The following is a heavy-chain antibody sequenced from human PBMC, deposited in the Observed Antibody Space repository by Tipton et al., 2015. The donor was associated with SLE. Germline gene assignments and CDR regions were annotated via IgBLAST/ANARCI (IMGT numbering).Heavy chain of an antibody. D-gene: IGHD3-22*01. V-gene: IGHV3-48*03. Sequence: SLRLSCAASGFTFSSYEMNWVRQAPGKGLEWVSYISSSGSTIYYADSVKGRVTISRDNAKNSLYLQMNSLRAEDTAVYYCARDHGYYYDSSGYPDAFDIWGQGTMVTVSS. CDR2: ISSSGSTI. CDR3: ARDHGYYYDSSGYPDAFDI. J-gene: IGHJ3*02. CDR1: GFTFSSYE.